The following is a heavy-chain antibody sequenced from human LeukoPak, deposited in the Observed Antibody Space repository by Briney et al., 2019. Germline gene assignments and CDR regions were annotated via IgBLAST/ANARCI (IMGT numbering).Heavy chain of an antibody. D-gene: IGHD3-22*01. CDR2: IWYDGSNK. CDR3: AKGGDYYASSASGGFDVFDI. V-gene: IGHV3-33*06. Sequence: GGSLRLSCAASEFTFSSHGMHWVRQAPGKGLEWVAVIWYDGSNKYYVDSVKGRFTISRDNSKNTLYLQMNSLRPEDTAVYYCAKGGDYYASSASGGFDVFDIWGQGTMVTVSS. CDR1: EFTFSSHG. J-gene: IGHJ3*02.